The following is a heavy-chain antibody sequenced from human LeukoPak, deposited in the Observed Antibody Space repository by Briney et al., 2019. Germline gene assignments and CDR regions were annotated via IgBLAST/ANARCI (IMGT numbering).Heavy chain of an antibody. V-gene: IGHV1-18*01. D-gene: IGHD4-17*01. Sequence: ASVKVSCKASGYTFTSYGISWVRQAPGQGLEWMGWISAYNGNTDYAQKLQGRVTMTTDTSTSTAYMELRSLRSDDTAVYYCARDPYYGDYDPFDYWGQGTLVTVSS. CDR3: ARDPYYGDYDPFDY. CDR2: ISAYNGNT. J-gene: IGHJ4*02. CDR1: GYTFTSYG.